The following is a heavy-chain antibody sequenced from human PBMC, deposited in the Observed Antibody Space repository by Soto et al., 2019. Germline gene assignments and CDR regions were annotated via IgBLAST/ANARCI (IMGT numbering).Heavy chain of an antibody. D-gene: IGHD4-4*01. Sequence: GGSLRLSCAASGFTFSDYYMSWIRQAPGKGLEWVSYISSSGSTIYYADSVKGRFTISRDNAKNSLYLQMNSLRAEDTAVYYCARDRTTVTTYTAARPYYYYYGMDVWGQGTTVTVSS. V-gene: IGHV3-11*01. CDR3: ARDRTTVTTYTAARPYYYYYGMDV. J-gene: IGHJ6*02. CDR1: GFTFSDYY. CDR2: ISSSGSTI.